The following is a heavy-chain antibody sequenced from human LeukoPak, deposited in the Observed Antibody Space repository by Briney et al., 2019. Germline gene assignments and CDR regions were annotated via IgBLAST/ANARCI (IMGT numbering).Heavy chain of an antibody. CDR3: VKAGGSSSWYEYFQH. D-gene: IGHD6-13*01. CDR2: ISGSAVGT. V-gene: IGHV3-23*01. J-gene: IGHJ1*01. CDR1: GFTFSNDA. Sequence: GGSLRLSCAASGFTFSNDAMSWVRQAPGKGLDLVSVISGSAVGTYSADSVKGRFTISRDNSKNTLYLHMNSLRAAATAAYYCVKAGGSSSWYEYFQHWGQGTLVTVSS.